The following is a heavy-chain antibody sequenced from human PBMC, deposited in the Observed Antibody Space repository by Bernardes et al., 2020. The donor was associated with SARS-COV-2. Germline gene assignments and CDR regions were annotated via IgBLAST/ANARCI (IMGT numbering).Heavy chain of an antibody. CDR2: IYYSGST. D-gene: IGHD3-10*01. CDR1: VGSISSSSYY. V-gene: IGHV4-39*01. J-gene: IGHJ4*02. Sequence: SETLSLTCTVSVGSISSSSYYWGWIRQPPGKGLEWIGSIYYSGSTYYNPSLKSRVTISVDTSKNQFSLKLSSVTAADTAVYYCTTYYYGSGRYLKGSFDYWGQGTLVTV. CDR3: TTYYYGSGRYLKGSFDY.